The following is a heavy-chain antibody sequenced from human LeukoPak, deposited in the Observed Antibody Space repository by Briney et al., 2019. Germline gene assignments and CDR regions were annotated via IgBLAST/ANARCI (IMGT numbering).Heavy chain of an antibody. Sequence: SETLSLTCTVSSGSISGSYYYWAWVRQPPGKGLEWIGSILHTGSAFYNPSPKSRVTMSVDTPKNQFSLRLSSVTAADTAVYFCARHGQGLRYFDWLSFDSWGQGTLVTVSS. D-gene: IGHD3-9*01. V-gene: IGHV4-39*01. J-gene: IGHJ4*02. CDR2: ILHTGSA. CDR1: SGSISGSYYY. CDR3: ARHGQGLRYFDWLSFDS.